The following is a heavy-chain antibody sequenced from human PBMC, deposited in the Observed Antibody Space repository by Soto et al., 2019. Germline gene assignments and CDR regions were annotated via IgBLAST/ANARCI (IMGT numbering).Heavy chain of an antibody. Sequence: SGPTLVNPTQTLTLTCPFSGFSLSTSGMCVSWIRQPPGKALEWLAVIYWDDSKHYSPSLRSRLTITKDTSKNQVVLTMNNMEPMDTGTYYCAHKGPEDWPLDYWGQGTLVTVSS. D-gene: IGHD3-9*01. CDR3: AHKGPEDWPLDY. CDR2: IYWDDSK. CDR1: GFSLSTSGMC. V-gene: IGHV2-5*08. J-gene: IGHJ4*02.